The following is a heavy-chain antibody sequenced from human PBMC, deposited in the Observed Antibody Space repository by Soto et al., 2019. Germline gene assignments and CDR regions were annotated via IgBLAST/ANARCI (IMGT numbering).Heavy chain of an antibody. CDR3: ATMGTTTGSYYFYY. CDR2: ISYSGST. V-gene: IGHV4-30-4*01. Sequence: QVQLQESGPGLVNPSETLSLTCTVSGGSISSGDYYWSWIRQPPGKGLEWIAFISYSGSTYYNPSRPSRVAMSVDTSRNQCSLRLSSVTAADTAVYYCATMGTTTGSYYFYYWGQGTRVTGSS. D-gene: IGHD1-26*01. J-gene: IGHJ4*02. CDR1: GGSISSGDYY.